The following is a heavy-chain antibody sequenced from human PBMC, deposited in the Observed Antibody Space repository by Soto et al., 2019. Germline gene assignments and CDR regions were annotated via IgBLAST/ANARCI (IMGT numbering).Heavy chain of an antibody. CDR3: AKVIRADSTSSNFYYYSGLDV. V-gene: IGHV3-30*18. CDR2: ISKNGINK. Sequence: QVQLVESGGGADQPGRSLRLSCAASGFTFRTYGMHWVRQAPGKGLEWLAVISKNGINKYYADSVKGRFTISRDNSRDTLVLEMNSLRGEYTAIYYCAKVIRADSTSSNFYYYSGLDVWGQGTTVTVS. D-gene: IGHD6-6*01. CDR1: GFTFRTYG. J-gene: IGHJ6*02.